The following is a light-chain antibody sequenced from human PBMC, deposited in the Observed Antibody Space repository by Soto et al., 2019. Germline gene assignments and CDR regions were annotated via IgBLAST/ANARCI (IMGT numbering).Light chain of an antibody. J-gene: IGKJ4*01. Sequence: DLQITQSPSSLSASVGDRVTLTCRASQSITTSLNWFQQKPGKAPKLLINAASTLQSGVPSRFSGGGSGTDFTLTIGSLQPEDFATYYCQQSYSTPLTFGGGTKVEIK. CDR2: AAS. CDR1: QSITTS. CDR3: QQSYSTPLT. V-gene: IGKV1-39*01.